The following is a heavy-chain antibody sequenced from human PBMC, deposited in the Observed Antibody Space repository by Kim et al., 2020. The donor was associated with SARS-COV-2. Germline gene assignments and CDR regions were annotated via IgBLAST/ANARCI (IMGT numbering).Heavy chain of an antibody. Sequence: SETLSLTCTVSGGSISSYYWSWIRQPAGKGLEWIGRIYTSGSTNYNPSLKSRVTMSVDTSKNQFSLKLSSVTAADTAVYYCARDGLDCSGGSCSSDYGMDVWSQGTTVTVTS. D-gene: IGHD2-15*01. CDR1: GGSISSYY. CDR3: ARDGLDCSGGSCSSDYGMDV. J-gene: IGHJ6*02. CDR2: IYTSGST. V-gene: IGHV4-4*07.